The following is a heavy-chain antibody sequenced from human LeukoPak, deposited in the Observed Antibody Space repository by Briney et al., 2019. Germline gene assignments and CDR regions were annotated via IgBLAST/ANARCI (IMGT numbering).Heavy chain of an antibody. CDR2: IRGSGGST. CDR3: AKTGGIAAAGY. D-gene: IGHD6-13*01. V-gene: IGHV3-23*01. J-gene: IGHJ4*02. Sequence: GGSLRLSCAASGLTFSSVAMSWVRQAPGKGLEWVSAIRGSGGSTYYADSVKGRFTISRDNSKNTLYLQMNSLRAEDTAVYYCAKTGGIAAAGYWGQGTLVTVSS. CDR1: GLTFSSVA.